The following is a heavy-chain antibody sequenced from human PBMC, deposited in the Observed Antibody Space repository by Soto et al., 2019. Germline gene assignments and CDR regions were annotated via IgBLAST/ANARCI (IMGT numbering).Heavy chain of an antibody. Sequence: SETLSLTCAVYGGSFSGYYWSWIRQPPGKGLEWIGEINHSGSTNYNPSLKSRVTISVDTSKNQFSLKLSSVTAADTAVYYCARGLHCSSTSCYSEGVLGVGPGFDYWGQGTLVTVSS. CDR2: INHSGST. D-gene: IGHD2-2*01. CDR3: ARGLHCSSTSCYSEGVLGVGPGFDY. CDR1: GGSFSGYY. V-gene: IGHV4-34*01. J-gene: IGHJ4*02.